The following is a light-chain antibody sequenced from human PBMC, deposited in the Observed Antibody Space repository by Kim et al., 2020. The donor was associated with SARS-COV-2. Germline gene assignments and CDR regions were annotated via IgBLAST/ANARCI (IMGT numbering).Light chain of an antibody. CDR1: KLGDKY. CDR3: QAWDSSV. V-gene: IGLV3-1*01. J-gene: IGLJ2*01. Sequence: SYELTQPPSVSVSPGQTASITCSGDKLGDKYACWYQQKPGQSPVLVIYQDSKRPSGIPGRFSGSNSGNTATLTISGTQAMDEADYYCQAWDSSVFGGGTQLTVL. CDR2: QDS.